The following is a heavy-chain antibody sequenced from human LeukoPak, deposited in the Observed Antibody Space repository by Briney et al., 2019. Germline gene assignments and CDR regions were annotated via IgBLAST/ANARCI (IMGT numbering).Heavy chain of an antibody. CDR2: IFHNGKA. Sequence: SETLSLTCTVSGGSITINGYYWTWIRRHPGKGLEWIGYIFHNGKAYYNPSLKSRATISVDTSKNQFSLSLRFVTAADTAFYYCAKYSSGYYYGLNWGQGALVTVAS. CDR3: AKYSSGYYYGLN. D-gene: IGHD3-22*01. V-gene: IGHV4-31*03. CDR1: GGSITINGYY. J-gene: IGHJ4*02.